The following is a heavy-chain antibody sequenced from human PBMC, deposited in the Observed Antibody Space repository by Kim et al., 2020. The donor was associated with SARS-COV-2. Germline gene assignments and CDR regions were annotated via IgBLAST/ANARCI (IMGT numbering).Heavy chain of an antibody. CDR1: GGSISSYY. CDR3: ARDFAMVRGVIVGYYYGMDV. D-gene: IGHD3-10*01. Sequence: SETLSLTCTVSGGSISSYYWSWIRQPAGKGLEWIGRIYTSGSTNYNPSLKSRVTMSVDTSKNQFSLKLSSVTAADTAVYYCARDFAMVRGVIVGYYYGMDVWGQGTTVTVSS. V-gene: IGHV4-4*07. CDR2: IYTSGST. J-gene: IGHJ6*02.